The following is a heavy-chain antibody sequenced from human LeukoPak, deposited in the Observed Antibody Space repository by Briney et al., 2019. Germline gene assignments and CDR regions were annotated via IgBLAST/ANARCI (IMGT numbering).Heavy chain of an antibody. D-gene: IGHD3-9*01. CDR3: ARGYFDWSPPDY. Sequence: ASVKVSCKASGGTFSSYAISWVRQAPGQGLEWMGGIIPIFGTANYAQKFQGRVTITADESTSTAYMELSSLRSEDTAVYYCARGYFDWSPPDYRGQGTLVTVSS. V-gene: IGHV1-69*13. J-gene: IGHJ4*02. CDR1: GGTFSSYA. CDR2: IIPIFGTA.